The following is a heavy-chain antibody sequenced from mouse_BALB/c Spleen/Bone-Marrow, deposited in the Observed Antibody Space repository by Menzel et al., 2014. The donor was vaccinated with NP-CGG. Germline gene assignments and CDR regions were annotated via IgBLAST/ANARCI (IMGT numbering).Heavy chain of an antibody. CDR2: IDPANGNT. V-gene: IGHV14-3*02. D-gene: IGHD2-2*01. CDR3: ASYVYGYYFDY. Sequence: EVKLMESGAELVKSGASVKLSCTASGFNIKDTYMHWVKQRPEQGLEWIGRIDPANGNTKYDPKLQGKATITADTSSNTAYLQLSSLTSEDTAVYYCASYVYGYYFDYWGQSTTLTVSS. CDR1: GFNIKDTY. J-gene: IGHJ2*01.